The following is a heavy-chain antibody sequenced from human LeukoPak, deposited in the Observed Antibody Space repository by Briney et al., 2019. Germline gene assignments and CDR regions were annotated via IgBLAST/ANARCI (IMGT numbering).Heavy chain of an antibody. D-gene: IGHD3-10*01. V-gene: IGHV3-48*01. Sequence: GGSLRLSCAASVFTLSSYNMNWVRQAPGKGLDWVSFISSSGSSITYADSVKGRFTISRDNVKNSLYLQMNSLRAEDTAVDYCVRRKANSDGEFDYWGQGTLVTVSS. J-gene: IGHJ4*02. CDR1: VFTLSSYN. CDR3: VRRKANSDGEFDY. CDR2: ISSSGSSI.